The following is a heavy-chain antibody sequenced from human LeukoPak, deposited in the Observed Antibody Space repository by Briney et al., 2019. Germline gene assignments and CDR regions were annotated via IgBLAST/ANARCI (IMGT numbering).Heavy chain of an antibody. CDR1: GYTFSSYD. Sequence: ASVKVSCKASGYTFSSYDFSWVRQAPGQGLEWMGWISAYNGNTNYAQELQGRVTMTTDTSTSTAYMELRGLRSDDTAVYYCARVRSPAAGTRFDYWGQGTLVTVSS. CDR2: ISAYNGNT. V-gene: IGHV1-18*01. CDR3: ARVRSPAAGTRFDY. D-gene: IGHD6-13*01. J-gene: IGHJ4*02.